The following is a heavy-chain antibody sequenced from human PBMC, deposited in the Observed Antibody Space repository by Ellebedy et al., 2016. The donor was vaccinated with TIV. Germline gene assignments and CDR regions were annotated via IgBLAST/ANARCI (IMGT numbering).Heavy chain of an antibody. CDR1: GGSISRTTYY. Sequence: GSLRLSXTVSGGSISRTTYYWGWNRQPPAKGLDWIGSIYYRGTTYYNPSLKIRLIISVDTSKNQFSLNLTSVTAADTAVYYCARQRDLAYDSWGQGILVTVSS. CDR2: IYYRGTT. D-gene: IGHD3-16*01. J-gene: IGHJ5*01. CDR3: ARQRDLAYDS. V-gene: IGHV4-39*01.